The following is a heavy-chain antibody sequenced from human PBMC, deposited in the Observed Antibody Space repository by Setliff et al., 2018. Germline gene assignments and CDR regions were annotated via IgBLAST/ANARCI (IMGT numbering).Heavy chain of an antibody. Sequence: GSLRLSCAASGFTFSSYSMNWVRQAPGKGLEWVSYFSGSSSTIRYADSVRGRFSISRDNIKDSLYLQMNSLRSEDTAVYYCARALGGNYFDYWGPGILVTVSS. CDR2: FSGSSSTI. V-gene: IGHV3-48*04. D-gene: IGHD2-15*01. J-gene: IGHJ4*02. CDR1: GFTFSSYS. CDR3: ARALGGNYFDY.